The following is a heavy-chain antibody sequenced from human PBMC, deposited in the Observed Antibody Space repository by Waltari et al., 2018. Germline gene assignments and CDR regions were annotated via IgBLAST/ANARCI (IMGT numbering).Heavy chain of an antibody. V-gene: IGHV4-38-2*01. J-gene: IGHJ3*02. D-gene: IGHD3-16*02. CDR2: IYHSGST. CDR1: GYSISSGYY. Sequence: QVQLQESGPGLVKPSETLSLTCAVSGYSISSGYYWGWIRQPPGKGLEWIGSIYHSGSTYYNPSLKSRVTISVDTSKNQFSLKLSSVTAADTAVYYCARPLWGSYRYKAFDIWGQGTMVTVSS. CDR3: ARPLWGSYRYKAFDI.